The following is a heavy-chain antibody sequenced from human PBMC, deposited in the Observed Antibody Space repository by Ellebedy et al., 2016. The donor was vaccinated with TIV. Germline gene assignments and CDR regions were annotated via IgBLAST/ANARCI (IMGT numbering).Heavy chain of an antibody. J-gene: IGHJ3*02. V-gene: IGHV3-23*01. Sequence: GESLKISXAASGFTLNNFAMSWVRQAPGKGLEWVSLISGSHSLTYYADSVKGRFTISRDNSKNILYLHMTSVRVEDTAVYYCAREVWFSFDIWGQGTVVTVSS. CDR3: AREVWFSFDI. D-gene: IGHD3-9*01. CDR2: ISGSHSLT. CDR1: GFTLNNFA.